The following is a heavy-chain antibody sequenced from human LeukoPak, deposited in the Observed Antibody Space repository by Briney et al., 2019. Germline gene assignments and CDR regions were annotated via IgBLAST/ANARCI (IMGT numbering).Heavy chain of an antibody. Sequence: PSETLSLTCTVSGGSISSYYWTWIRQPAGKGLEWIGHIYTSGSTNYNPSLKSRVTMSVDTSKNQFSLKLNSVTAADTAVYYCASTLQSIFDSWGQGILVTVSS. V-gene: IGHV4-4*07. CDR1: GGSISSYY. CDR3: ASTLQSIFDS. CDR2: IYTSGST. J-gene: IGHJ4*02. D-gene: IGHD4-11*01.